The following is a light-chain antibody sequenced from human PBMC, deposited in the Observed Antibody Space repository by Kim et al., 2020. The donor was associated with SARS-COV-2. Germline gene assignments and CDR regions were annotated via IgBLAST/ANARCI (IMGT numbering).Light chain of an antibody. V-gene: IGLV2-14*04. CDR3: GSYTSSSTLI. J-gene: IGLJ2*01. Sequence: GQSITIPCTGTSSDVGGYNYVSWYQQYPGKAPKLMIYDVSKRPSGVSNRFSGSKSGNTASLTISGLQAEDEADYYCGSYTSSSTLIFGGGTQLTVL. CDR1: SSDVGGYNY. CDR2: DVS.